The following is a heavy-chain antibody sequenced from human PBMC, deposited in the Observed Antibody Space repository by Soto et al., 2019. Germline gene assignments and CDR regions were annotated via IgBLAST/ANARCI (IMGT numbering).Heavy chain of an antibody. J-gene: IGHJ4*02. CDR3: ARDRPEYYYDSSGYCPF. Sequence: GGSLRLSCAASGFTVSSNYMSWVRQAPGKGLEWVSVIYSGGSTYYADSVKGRFTISRDNSKNTLYLQMNSLRAEDTAVYYCARDRPEYYYDSSGYCPFWGQGT. CDR1: GFTVSSNY. CDR2: IYSGGST. V-gene: IGHV3-66*01. D-gene: IGHD3-22*01.